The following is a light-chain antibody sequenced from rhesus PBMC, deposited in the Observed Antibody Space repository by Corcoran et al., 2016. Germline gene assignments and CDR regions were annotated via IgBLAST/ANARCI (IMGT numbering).Light chain of an antibody. V-gene: IGKV1-69*01. CDR1: QGINSW. CDR2: RAS. CDR3: RQQYNSPWT. J-gene: IGKJ1*01. Sequence: DIQMTQSPSSLSASVGDRDTITCRASQGINSWLAWYQQNPGKAPKLLIYRASSLETGVPSRFSGNGSWTDFTLTTSSLQPADIATYFCRQQYNSPWTFGQGTKVEIK.